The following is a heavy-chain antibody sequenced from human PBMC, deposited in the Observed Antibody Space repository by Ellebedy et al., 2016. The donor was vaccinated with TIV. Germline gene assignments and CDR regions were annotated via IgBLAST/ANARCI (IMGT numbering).Heavy chain of an antibody. Sequence: PGGSLRLSCAASGFTVSNNYMSWVRQAPGKGLEWVSVIYSGGNTFYAESVKGRFTISRDSSQNTLYLQMDSLGAEYTAVYYCASSPSQGYWGQGTLVTVSS. V-gene: IGHV3-53*01. J-gene: IGHJ4*02. CDR3: ASSPSQGY. CDR2: IYSGGNT. CDR1: GFTVSNNY.